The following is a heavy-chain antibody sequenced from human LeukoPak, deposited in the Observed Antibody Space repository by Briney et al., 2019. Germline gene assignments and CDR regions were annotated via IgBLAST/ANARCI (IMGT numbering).Heavy chain of an antibody. CDR2: INPNSGGT. CDR1: GYTFTGYY. D-gene: IGHD4-17*01. CDR3: ARDITVTHLYYYGMDV. Sequence: ASVKVSCKASGYTFTGYYMHWVRQAPGQGLEWMGWINPNSGGTNYAQKFQGRVTMTRDTSISTAYMELSRLRSDDTAVYYCARDITVTHLYYYGMDVWGQGTTVTVS. V-gene: IGHV1-2*02. J-gene: IGHJ6*02.